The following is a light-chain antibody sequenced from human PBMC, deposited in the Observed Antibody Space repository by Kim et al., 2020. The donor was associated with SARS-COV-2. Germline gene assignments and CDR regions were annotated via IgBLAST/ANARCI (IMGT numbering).Light chain of an antibody. CDR3: QQANRFPWT. CDR2: VTS. J-gene: IGKJ1*01. Sequence: DIQLTQSPSFVSASVGDRVTITCRASERLTGWFAWYQQKPGKAPKRLIYVTSRLLNGVPSRFSGSGSGTDFTLTIDNLQPEDFATYICQQANRFPWTFGQGTKVDIK. CDR1: ERLTGW. V-gene: IGKV1-12*01.